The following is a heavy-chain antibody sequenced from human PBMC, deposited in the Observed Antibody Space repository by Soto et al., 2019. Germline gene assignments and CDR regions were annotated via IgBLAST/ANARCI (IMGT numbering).Heavy chain of an antibody. CDR1: VFTSSSYS. Sequence: GGSLSLSCAASVFTSSSYSINWVRQAPGKGLEWVSSISSSSSYIYYADSVKGRFTISSDNAKNSLYLQMNSLRAEDTAVYYCAKGRYSSSFDYWGQGALVTVSS. CDR3: AKGRYSSSFDY. J-gene: IGHJ4*02. V-gene: IGHV3-21*01. D-gene: IGHD6-6*01. CDR2: ISSSSSYI.